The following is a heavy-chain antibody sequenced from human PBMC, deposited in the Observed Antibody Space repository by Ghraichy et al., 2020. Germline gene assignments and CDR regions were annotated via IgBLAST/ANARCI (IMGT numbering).Heavy chain of an antibody. CDR3: AREGPAGYSSGWAPRCFDY. CDR1: GGSFSGYY. V-gene: IGHV4-34*01. CDR2: INHSGST. J-gene: IGHJ4*02. D-gene: IGHD6-19*01. Sequence: SQTLSLTCAVYGGSFSGYYWSWIRQPPGKGLEWIGEINHSGSTNYNPSLKSRVTISVDTSKNQFSLKLSSVTAADTAVYYCAREGPAGYSSGWAPRCFDYWGQGTLVTVSS.